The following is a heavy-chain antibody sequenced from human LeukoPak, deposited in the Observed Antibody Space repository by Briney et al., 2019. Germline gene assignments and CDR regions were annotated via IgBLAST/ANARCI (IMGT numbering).Heavy chain of an antibody. CDR1: GFTFSNAW. CDR2: IKSKAYGGTI. CDR3: TTDYGSSISSYYYYGMDV. J-gene: IGHJ6*02. V-gene: IGHV3-15*07. Sequence: GGSLRLSCAASGFTFSNAWMNWVRQAPGKGLEWVGRIKSKAYGGTIDYAAPVKGRYTISRDDSKNTLYLQMNSLKTEDTAVYCCTTDYGSSISSYYYYGMDVWGQGTTVTVSS. D-gene: IGHD2-21*01.